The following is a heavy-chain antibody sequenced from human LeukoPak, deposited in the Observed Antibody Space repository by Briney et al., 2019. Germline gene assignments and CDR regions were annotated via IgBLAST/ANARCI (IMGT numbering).Heavy chain of an antibody. J-gene: IGHJ6*03. CDR2: INHSGST. D-gene: IGHD3-3*01. V-gene: IGHV4-34*01. Sequence: PSETLSLTCAVYGGSFSGYYWSWIRQPPGKGLEWIGEINHSGSTNYNPSLKSRVTISVDTSKNQFSLKLSSVTAADTAVYYCARVGPRFLEWLRQYYYYYMDVWGKGTTVTVSS. CDR3: ARVGPRFLEWLRQYYYYYMDV. CDR1: GGSFSGYY.